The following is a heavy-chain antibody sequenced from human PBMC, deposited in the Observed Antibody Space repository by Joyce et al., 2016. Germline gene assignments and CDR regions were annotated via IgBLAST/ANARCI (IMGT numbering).Heavy chain of an antibody. Sequence: QVHLQQSGPGLVKPSQTLSITCAISGDSVSSRGAAWNWIRPSPSRGLEWLGRAFFLSSWSNHYAVSVQSRITIDPDTSKNQVSLQLNSVTPEDTAVYYCARGRDYAFDIWGQGTLVTVSS. CDR1: GDSVSSRGAA. CDR2: AFFLSSWSN. CDR3: ARGRDYAFDI. J-gene: IGHJ3*02. D-gene: IGHD2-21*01. V-gene: IGHV6-1*01.